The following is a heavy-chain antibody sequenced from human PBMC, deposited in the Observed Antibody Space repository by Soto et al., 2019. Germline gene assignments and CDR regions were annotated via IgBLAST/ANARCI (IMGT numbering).Heavy chain of an antibody. CDR2: INAGNGNT. V-gene: IGHV1-3*01. D-gene: IGHD6-19*01. CDR3: ARAVAVPADFDY. Sequence: ASVKVSCKASGYTFTSYAMHWVRQAPGQRLEWMGWINAGNGNTKYSQKFQGRVTITRETSASTAYIELSSLRFEDSAVYYCARAVAVPADFDYWGQGTLVTVSS. CDR1: GYTFTSYA. J-gene: IGHJ4*02.